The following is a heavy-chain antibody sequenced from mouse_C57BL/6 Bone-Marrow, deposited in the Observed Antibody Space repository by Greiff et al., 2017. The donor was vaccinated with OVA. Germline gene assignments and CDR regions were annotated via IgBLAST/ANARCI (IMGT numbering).Heavy chain of an antibody. J-gene: IGHJ1*03. D-gene: IGHD4-1*01. CDR3: AREDTGSYWYFEV. CDR2: INPNNGGT. Sequence: VQLQQSGPELVKPGASVKISCKASGYTFTDYYMNWVKQSHGKSLEWIGDINPNNGGTSYNQKFKGKATLTVDKSSSTAYMELRSLTSEDSAVYYCAREDTGSYWYFEVWGTGTTVTVSS. V-gene: IGHV1-26*01. CDR1: GYTFTDYY.